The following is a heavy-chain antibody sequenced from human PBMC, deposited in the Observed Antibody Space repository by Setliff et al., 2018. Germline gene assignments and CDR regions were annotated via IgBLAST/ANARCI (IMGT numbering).Heavy chain of an antibody. Sequence: ASVKVSCKGSGYRFIVYYIHWVRQTPGKGLEWMGRVAPKDGQAIYAKKFQGRFTITADTSIDTAYMDLSSLTSEDQAVYYCATDLAIRGVQFDYWGRGTLVTVSS. V-gene: IGHV1-69-2*01. D-gene: IGHD3-10*01. J-gene: IGHJ4*02. CDR1: GYRFIVYY. CDR3: ATDLAIRGVQFDY. CDR2: VAPKDGQA.